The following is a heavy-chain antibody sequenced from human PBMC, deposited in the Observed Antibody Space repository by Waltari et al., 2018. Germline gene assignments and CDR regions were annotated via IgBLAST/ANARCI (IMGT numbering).Heavy chain of an antibody. V-gene: IGHV4-39*01. D-gene: IGHD2-21*02. J-gene: IGHJ6*03. CDR1: GGSISTTTYY. CDR3: ARQATDTYYYYYMDV. Sequence: QLQLQESGPGLVKPSETLSLTCTVSGGSISTTTYYWGWIRQPPGKGLEWIGSISYSGGTSDNPSLNSRVTMSVDTSKNQFSLKLNSVTAADTAVYYCARQATDTYYYYYMDVWGKGTTVTVSS. CDR2: ISYSGGT.